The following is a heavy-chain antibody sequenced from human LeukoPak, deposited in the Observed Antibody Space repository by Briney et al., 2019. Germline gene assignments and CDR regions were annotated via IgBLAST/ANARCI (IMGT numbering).Heavy chain of an antibody. D-gene: IGHD3-22*01. J-gene: IGHJ4*02. V-gene: IGHV4-61*02. CDR2: IYTSGST. CDR3: ASEYYYDSSGYLVSY. Sequence: SETLSLTCTVSGGSISSGSYYWSWIRQPAGKGLEWIGRIYTSGSTNYNPSLKSRVTISVGTSKNQFSLKLSSVTAADTAVYYCASEYYYDSSGYLVSYWGQGTLVTVSS. CDR1: GGSISSGSYY.